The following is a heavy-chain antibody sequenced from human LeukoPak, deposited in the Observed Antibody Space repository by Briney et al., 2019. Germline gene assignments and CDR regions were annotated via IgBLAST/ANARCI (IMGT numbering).Heavy chain of an antibody. CDR3: ARAGRCSSTSCSYNWFDP. Sequence: SETLSLTCAVYGGSFSGYYWSWIRQPPGEGLEWIGEINHSGSTNYNPSLKSRVTISVDTSKNQFSLKLSSVTAADTAVYYCARAGRCSSTSCSYNWFDPWGQGTLVTVSS. CDR1: GGSFSGYY. CDR2: INHSGST. J-gene: IGHJ5*02. D-gene: IGHD2-2*01. V-gene: IGHV4-34*01.